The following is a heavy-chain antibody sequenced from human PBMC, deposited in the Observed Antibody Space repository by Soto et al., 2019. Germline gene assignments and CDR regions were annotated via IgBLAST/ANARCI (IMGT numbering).Heavy chain of an antibody. J-gene: IGHJ6*02. CDR3: ARGASLGGCSSTSCYRGYYYYYSGMDV. Sequence: GGSLRLSCAASGFTFSSYAMHWVRQAPGKGLEWVAVISYDGSNKYYADSVKGRFTISRDNSKNTLYLQMNSLRAEDTAVYYCARGASLGGCSSTSCYRGYYYYYSGMDVWGQGTTVTVSS. D-gene: IGHD2-2*01. CDR2: ISYDGSNK. CDR1: GFTFSSYA. V-gene: IGHV3-30-3*01.